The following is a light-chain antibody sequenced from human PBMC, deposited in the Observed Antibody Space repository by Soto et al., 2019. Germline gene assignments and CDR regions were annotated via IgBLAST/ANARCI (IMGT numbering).Light chain of an antibody. CDR1: QNINIY. V-gene: IGKV1-39*01. Sequence: DIELTQSPSSLSASVGDRVTIACRSSQNINIYLKWYQQKPGNAPKLLIFESSSLQSGVPSRFSGSGSRRDFTLTISSLQREDFATYFCQQTSTAPFTFGPGTKVDIK. CDR3: QQTSTAPFT. CDR2: ESS. J-gene: IGKJ3*01.